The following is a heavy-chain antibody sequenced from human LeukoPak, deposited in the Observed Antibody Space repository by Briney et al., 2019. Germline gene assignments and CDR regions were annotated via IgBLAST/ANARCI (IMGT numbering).Heavy chain of an antibody. J-gene: IGHJ4*02. D-gene: IGHD1-26*01. CDR3: SCSGSYFGPFDY. V-gene: IGHV3-49*04. CDR2: IRSKAYGGTI. CDR1: GFTFGDYD. Sequence: GGSLRLSCTASGFTFGDYDMSWVRQAPGKGLEWVGFIRSKAYGGTIEYAASVKGRFTISRDDSKSIAYLQMNSLKTEDTAVYHCSCSGSYFGPFDYWGQGTLVTVSS.